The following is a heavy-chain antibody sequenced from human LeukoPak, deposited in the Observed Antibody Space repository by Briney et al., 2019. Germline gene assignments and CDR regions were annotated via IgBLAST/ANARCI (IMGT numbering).Heavy chain of an antibody. CDR2: IHHDGRI. D-gene: IGHD3-16*02. CDR3: ARSHDHLWGNYPDY. V-gene: IGHV4/OR15-8*01. J-gene: IGHJ4*02. Sequence: SETLSLTCDVSGGSIDSINWWNWVRQPPGKGLEWIGEIHHDGRINYNPSLKSRVTLSVDKSKNQFSLRLNSVTAADTAMYYCARSHDHLWGNYPDYWGQGTLVTVSS. CDR1: GGSIDSINW.